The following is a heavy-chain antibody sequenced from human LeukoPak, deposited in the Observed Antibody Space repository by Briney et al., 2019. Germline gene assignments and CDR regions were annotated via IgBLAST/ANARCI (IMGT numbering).Heavy chain of an antibody. Sequence: SETLSLTCTVSGGSISSYYWSWIRQPPGKGLEWIGYIYYSGSTNYNPSLKSRVTISVDTSKNQFSLKLSSVTAADTAVYYCARRSGGWFDPWGQGTLVTVSP. CDR2: IYYSGST. CDR1: GGSISSYY. CDR3: ARRSGGWFDP. D-gene: IGHD3-16*01. V-gene: IGHV4-59*08. J-gene: IGHJ5*02.